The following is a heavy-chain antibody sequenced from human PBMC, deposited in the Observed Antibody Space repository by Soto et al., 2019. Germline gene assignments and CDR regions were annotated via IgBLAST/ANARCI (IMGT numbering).Heavy chain of an antibody. CDR1: GGSISSSYY. D-gene: IGHD3-3*01. Sequence: SETLSLTCAVSGGSISSSYYWGWIRQPQGKGLEWIGSIYYSGSTYYNPSLKSRVTISVDTSKNQLPLKLSSVTAADTAVYYCARHSYYDFWSGYYRYYGMDVWGQGTTVTVSS. CDR3: ARHSYYDFWSGYYRYYGMDV. V-gene: IGHV4-39*01. J-gene: IGHJ6*02. CDR2: IYYSGST.